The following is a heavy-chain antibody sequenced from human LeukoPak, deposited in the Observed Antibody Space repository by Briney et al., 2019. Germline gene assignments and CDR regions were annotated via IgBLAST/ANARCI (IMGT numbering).Heavy chain of an antibody. J-gene: IGHJ4*02. V-gene: IGHV1-69*01. CDR1: GDTFSSYA. D-gene: IGHD3-3*01. Sequence: ASVKVSCKASGDTFSSYAISWVRQAPGQGLEWMGGIIPIFGTANYAQKFQGRVTITADESTSTAYMELSSLRSEDTAVYYCARESRYDFWSGYYLDYWGQGTLVTVSS. CDR2: IIPIFGTA. CDR3: ARESRYDFWSGYYLDY.